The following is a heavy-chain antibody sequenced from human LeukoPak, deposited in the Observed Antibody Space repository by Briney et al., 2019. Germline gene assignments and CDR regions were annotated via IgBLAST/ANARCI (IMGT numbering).Heavy chain of an antibody. V-gene: IGHV1-46*01. D-gene: IGHD3-9*01. CDR2: INPSGGST. CDR3: ARSPDILTGENFDY. CDR1: GYTFTRYD. J-gene: IGHJ4*02. Sequence: ASVKVSCKASGYTFTRYDIHWVRQAPGQGLEWMGIINPSGGSTSYAQKFQGRVTMTRDMSISTAYMELSRLRSDDTAVYYCARSPDILTGENFDYWGQGTLVTVSS.